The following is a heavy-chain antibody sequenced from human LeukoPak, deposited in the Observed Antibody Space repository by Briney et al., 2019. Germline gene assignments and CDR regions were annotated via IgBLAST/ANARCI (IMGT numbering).Heavy chain of an antibody. CDR3: ARDSGYSSSYFDY. D-gene: IGHD6-6*01. CDR1: GFTFSSYS. CDR2: ISSSSSYI. V-gene: IGHV3-21*01. J-gene: IGHJ4*02. Sequence: RSLRLSCAASGFTFSSYSMNWVRQAPGKGLEWVSSISSSSSYIYYADSVKGRFTISRDNAKNSLYLQMNSLRAEDTAVYYCARDSGYSSSYFDYWGQGTLVTVSS.